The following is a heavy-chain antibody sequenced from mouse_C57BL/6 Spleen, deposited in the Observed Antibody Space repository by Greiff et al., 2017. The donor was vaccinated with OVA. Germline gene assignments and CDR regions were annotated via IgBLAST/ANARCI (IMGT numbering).Heavy chain of an antibody. J-gene: IGHJ1*03. CDR3: ARSGGGWYFDV. CDR2: IYPRSGNT. Sequence: VQLQQSGAELARPGASVKLSCKASGYTFTSYGISWVKQSTGQGLEWIGEIYPRSGNTYYNEKFKGKATLTADKSSSTAYMELRSLTSEDSAVYFWARSGGGWYFDVWGTGTTVTVSS. V-gene: IGHV1-81*01. D-gene: IGHD3-1*01. CDR1: GYTFTSYG.